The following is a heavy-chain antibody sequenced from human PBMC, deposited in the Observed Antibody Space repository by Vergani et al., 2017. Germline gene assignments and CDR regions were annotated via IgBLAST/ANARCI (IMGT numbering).Heavy chain of an antibody. J-gene: IGHJ3*02. Sequence: EVQLLESGGGLVQPGGSLRLSCEASGFSFPGYAMSWVRQAPGKGLEWVSSVSGSSATPYYADSVKGRFIISRDNSKNTLHLQMNSLRADDTAVYYCARGMTTATTDLDGFDIWGQGTMVSVSS. CDR1: GFSFPGYA. D-gene: IGHD4-17*01. CDR2: VSGSSATP. CDR3: ARGMTTATTDLDGFDI. V-gene: IGHV3-23*01.